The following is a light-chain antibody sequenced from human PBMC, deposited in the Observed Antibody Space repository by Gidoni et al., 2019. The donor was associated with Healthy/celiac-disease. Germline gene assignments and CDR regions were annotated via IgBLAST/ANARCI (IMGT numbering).Light chain of an antibody. CDR2: QET. V-gene: IGLV3-1*01. CDR1: KLGDTN. CDR3: QAWDSSFWV. Sequence: SYELPQPPSVSVTPGQTASITCSGDKLGDTNACWYQQKPGQSPVLVIYQETKRPSGIPERCSGSNSGNTATMTISGTQAMDEDDYDGQAWDSSFWVFGGGTKLTVL. J-gene: IGLJ3*02.